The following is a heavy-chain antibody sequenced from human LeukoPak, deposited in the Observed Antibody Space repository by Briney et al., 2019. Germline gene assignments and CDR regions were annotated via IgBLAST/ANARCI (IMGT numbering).Heavy chain of an antibody. CDR1: GGSFSGYY. J-gene: IGHJ1*01. CDR2: INHSGST. V-gene: IGHV4-34*01. Sequence: PSETLSLTCAVYGGSFSGYYWSWIRQPPGKGLEWIGEINHSGSTNYNPSLKSRVTISVDTSKNQFSLKLSSVTAADTAVYYCARGVYDSSGRYAEYFQHWGQGTLVTVSS. D-gene: IGHD3-22*01. CDR3: ARGVYDSSGRYAEYFQH.